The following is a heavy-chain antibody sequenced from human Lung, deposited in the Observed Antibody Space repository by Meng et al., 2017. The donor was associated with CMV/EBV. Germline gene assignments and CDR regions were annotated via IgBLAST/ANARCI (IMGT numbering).Heavy chain of an antibody. CDR1: CCSVNGCYFY. D-gene: IGHD3-10*01. J-gene: IGHJ4*02. Sequence: QGPPNESGPTLADPSQTIPLHCTGSCCSVNGCYFYGYWFRQSTGRGVEVIELTDSSGKTFYTPSLRSRVTIAIDTPSSQFFLMLASVTAADTAVYYCARERRHWYGSGSFDFWGQGTLVTVSS. V-gene: IGHV4-30-4*01. CDR2: TDSSGKT. CDR3: ARERRHWYGSGSFDF.